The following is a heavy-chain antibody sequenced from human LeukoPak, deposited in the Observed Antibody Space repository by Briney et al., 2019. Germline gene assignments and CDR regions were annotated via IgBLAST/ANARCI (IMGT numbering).Heavy chain of an antibody. D-gene: IGHD5-12*01. CDR1: GYTFTSYG. CDR3: ATDLSYDNKGDYDY. V-gene: IGHV1-18*01. J-gene: IGHJ4*02. CDR2: ISAYNGNT. Sequence: ASVKVSCKASGYTFTSYGISWVRQAPGQGLEWMGWISAYNGNTNYAQKLQGRVTMTTDTSTSTAYMELRSLRSDDTAVYYCATDLSYDNKGDYDYWGQGTLVTVSS.